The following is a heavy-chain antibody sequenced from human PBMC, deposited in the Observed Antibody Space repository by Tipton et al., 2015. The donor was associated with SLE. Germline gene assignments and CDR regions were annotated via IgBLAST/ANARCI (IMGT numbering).Heavy chain of an antibody. CDR2: ISYDGSNK. V-gene: IGHV3-30*04. Sequence: RSLRLSCTASGFTFGDYAMSWVRQAPGKGLEWVAVISYDGSNKYYADSVKGRFTISRDNSKNPRYLQMNSLRAEDTAVYYCARNQISSRPGAFDYWGQGTLVTVSS. J-gene: IGHJ4*02. D-gene: IGHD3-10*01. CDR1: GFTFGDYA. CDR3: ARNQISSRPGAFDY.